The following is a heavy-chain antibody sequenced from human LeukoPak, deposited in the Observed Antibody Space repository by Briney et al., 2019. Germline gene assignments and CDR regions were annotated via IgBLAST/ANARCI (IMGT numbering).Heavy chain of an antibody. CDR3: ARDQGMDQLLSLDV. CDR2: ISPYNGDR. Sequence: GASVKVSCKASGYTFTNYAITWVRQAPGQGPEWMGWISPYNGDRRDALKFQDRVTMTTDTSTTTAYMELSRLRSDDTAVYYCARDQGMDQLLSLDVWGKGTTVTVSS. V-gene: IGHV1-18*01. D-gene: IGHD2-2*01. J-gene: IGHJ6*04. CDR1: GYTFTNYA.